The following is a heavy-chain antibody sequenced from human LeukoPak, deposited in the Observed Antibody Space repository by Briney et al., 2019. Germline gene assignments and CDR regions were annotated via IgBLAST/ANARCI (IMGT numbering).Heavy chain of an antibody. V-gene: IGHV3-53*01. J-gene: IGHJ4*02. CDR2: IYSGGST. CDR3: ARATTTYYDSSGYPYGPFDY. CDR1: GFSVSSNY. Sequence: GGSKRLSCAASGFSVSSNYMSWVRQAPGKGLEWVSVIYSGGSTYYADSVKGRFTISRDSSKNTLYLQMNSLRAEDTAVYYCARATTTYYDSSGYPYGPFDYWGQGTLVTVSS. D-gene: IGHD3-22*01.